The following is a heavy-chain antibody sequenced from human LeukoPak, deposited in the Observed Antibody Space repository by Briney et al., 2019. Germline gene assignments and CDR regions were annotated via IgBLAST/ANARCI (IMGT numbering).Heavy chain of an antibody. Sequence: GSLRLSCAASGFTVSARYMNWVRQAPGRGLEWIGRIYTSGSTNYNPSLKSRVTMSVDTSKNQFSLKLSSVTAADTAVYYCARDRWGSSGYFTYFDSWGQGTLVTVSS. CDR3: ARDRWGSSGYFTYFDS. CDR2: IYTSGST. V-gene: IGHV4-4*07. CDR1: GFTVSARY. D-gene: IGHD3-22*01. J-gene: IGHJ4*02.